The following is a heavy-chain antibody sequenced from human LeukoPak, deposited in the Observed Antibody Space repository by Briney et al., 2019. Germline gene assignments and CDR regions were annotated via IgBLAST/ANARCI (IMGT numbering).Heavy chain of an antibody. CDR3: ARAEDQGRYFDWLPGYAP. J-gene: IGHJ5*02. V-gene: IGHV1-69*13. CDR2: ILPIFGTA. CDR1: GGSVSSYV. D-gene: IGHD3-9*01. Sequence: SVKVSCKAPGGSVSSYVISWFRQAPGQGLEWMGGILPIFGTAIYAQSFQGRLTITAYESTNTAYMELSSLRFEDTAVYCCARAEDQGRYFDWLPGYAPWGQGTLVTVS.